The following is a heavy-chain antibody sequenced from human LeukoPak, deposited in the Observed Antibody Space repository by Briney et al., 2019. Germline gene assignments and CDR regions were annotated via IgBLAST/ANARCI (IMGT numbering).Heavy chain of an antibody. D-gene: IGHD1-26*01. Sequence: ASVKVSCKASGYTFTGYYMHWVRQAPGQGLEWMGWINPNSGGTNYAQKFQGRVTMTRDTSISTAYMELSRLRSDDTAVYYCARRPGSYYEPFDYWGQGTLVTVSS. J-gene: IGHJ4*02. CDR1: GYTFTGYY. V-gene: IGHV1-2*02. CDR2: INPNSGGT. CDR3: ARRPGSYYEPFDY.